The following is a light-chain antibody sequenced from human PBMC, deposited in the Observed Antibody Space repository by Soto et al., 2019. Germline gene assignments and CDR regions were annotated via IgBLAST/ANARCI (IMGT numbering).Light chain of an antibody. CDR1: SSDVGSYNL. J-gene: IGLJ2*01. CDR3: CSYVGSHVI. Sequence: QSALTQPASVSGSPGQSITISCTRNSSDVGSYNLVSWFKQHPDKAPKLLLYDGSKRPSGVSNRFSGSTSGNTASLTISGLKDEDEGDYYCCSYVGSHVIFGVGTKMTDL. V-gene: IGLV2-23*01. CDR2: DGS.